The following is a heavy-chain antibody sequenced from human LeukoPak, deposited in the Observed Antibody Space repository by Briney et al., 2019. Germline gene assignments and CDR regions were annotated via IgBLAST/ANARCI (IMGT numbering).Heavy chain of an antibody. D-gene: IGHD3-16*01. J-gene: IGHJ4*02. CDR3: ARGGEVMNPEPRFDY. V-gene: IGHV4-34*01. Sequence: PSETLSLTCAVYGGSFSGYYWSWIRQPPGKGLEWIGEINHSGSTNYNPSLKSRVTISVDTSKNQFSLKLSSVTAADTAVYHCARGGEVMNPEPRFDYWGQGTLVTVSS. CDR1: GGSFSGYY. CDR2: INHSGST.